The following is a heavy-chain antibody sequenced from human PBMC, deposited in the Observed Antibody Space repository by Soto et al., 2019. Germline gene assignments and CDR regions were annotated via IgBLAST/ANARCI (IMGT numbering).Heavy chain of an antibody. CDR3: ASTGGAALLDAFAI. D-gene: IGHD6-13*01. CDR1: GGTFSSYG. J-gene: IGHJ3*02. CDR2: IIPIFGTA. Sequence: SVKVSCKASGGTFSSYGISWVRQAPGQGLEWMGGIIPIFGTADYAQKFQGRVTITADEFTSTAYMELSSLRSEDTAVYYCASTGGAALLDAFAIWGQGTMVTVSS. V-gene: IGHV1-69*13.